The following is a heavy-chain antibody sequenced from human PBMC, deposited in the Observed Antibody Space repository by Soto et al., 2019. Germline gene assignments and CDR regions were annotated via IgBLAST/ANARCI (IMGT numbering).Heavy chain of an antibody. J-gene: IGHJ6*02. Sequence: QVQLQESGPGLVKPSETLSLTCTVSGGSVSSGSYFWSWIRQPPGKGLEWIGYIYYSGSTNYNPSLKSRVTISVDTSKNQCSLNLSSVTAADTAVYYCARDYSSSSNYYYYYGMDVWGQGTTVTVSS. CDR3: ARDYSSSSNYYYYYGMDV. D-gene: IGHD6-6*01. CDR2: IYYSGST. V-gene: IGHV4-61*01. CDR1: GGSVSSGSYF.